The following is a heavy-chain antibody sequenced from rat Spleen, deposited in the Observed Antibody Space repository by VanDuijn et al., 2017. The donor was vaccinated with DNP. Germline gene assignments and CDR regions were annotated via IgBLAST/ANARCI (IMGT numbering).Heavy chain of an antibody. CDR2: ISYDGTNT. V-gene: IGHV5-22*01. D-gene: IGHD4-6*01. CDR1: GFTLSDYY. CDR3: ARWADYFDY. Sequence: EVQLVESGGGLVQPGGSLKLSCAASGFTLSDYYMAWVRQAPTKGLEWVAYISYDGTNTKYGDSVKGRFTISRDNAKSTLELQMDSLRFEDMATYYCARWADYFDYWGQGVMVTVSS. J-gene: IGHJ2*01.